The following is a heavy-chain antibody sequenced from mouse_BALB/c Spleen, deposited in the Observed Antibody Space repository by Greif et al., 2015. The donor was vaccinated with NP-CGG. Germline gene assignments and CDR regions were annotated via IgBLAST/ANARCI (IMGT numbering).Heavy chain of an antibody. D-gene: IGHD1-1*02. J-gene: IGHJ4*01. Sequence: EVMLVESGGGLVQPGGSRKLSCAASGFTFSSFGMHWVRQAPEKGLAWVAYISSGSSTIYYADTVKGRFTISRDNPKNNLFLQMTSLRSEDSAMYCCARSGWGYVMDYWGQGTSVTVSS. CDR2: ISSGSSTI. CDR3: ARSGWGYVMDY. CDR1: GFTFSSFG. V-gene: IGHV5-17*02.